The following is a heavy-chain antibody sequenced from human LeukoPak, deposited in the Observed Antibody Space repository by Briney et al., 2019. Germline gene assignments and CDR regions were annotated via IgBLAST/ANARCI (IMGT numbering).Heavy chain of an antibody. CDR3: AIHPSDSSGYFSY. CDR1: GYTFSSCA. CDR2: IDTKTANP. Sequence: ASVKVSCKASGYTFSSCAINWVRQAPGQGLEYMGWIDTKTANPTYAQGFTGRFVFSLDTSVSTAYLQISSLKAEDTAVYYCAIHPSDSSGYFSYWGQGALVTVSS. V-gene: IGHV7-4-1*02. J-gene: IGHJ4*02. D-gene: IGHD3-22*01.